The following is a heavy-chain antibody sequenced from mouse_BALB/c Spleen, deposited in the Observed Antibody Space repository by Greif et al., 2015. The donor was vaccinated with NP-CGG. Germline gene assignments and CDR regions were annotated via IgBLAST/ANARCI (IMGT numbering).Heavy chain of an antibody. Sequence: QVQLKQSGAELVKPGASVKLSCKASGYTFTSYWMHWVKQRPRQGLEWIGEINPSNGRTNYNEKFKSKATLTVDKSSSTAYMQLSSLTSEDSAVYYCAIYDGYYYYAMDYWGQGTSVTVSS. D-gene: IGHD2-3*01. CDR3: AIYDGYYYYAMDY. J-gene: IGHJ4*01. CDR1: GYTFTSYW. CDR2: INPSNGRT. V-gene: IGHV1S81*02.